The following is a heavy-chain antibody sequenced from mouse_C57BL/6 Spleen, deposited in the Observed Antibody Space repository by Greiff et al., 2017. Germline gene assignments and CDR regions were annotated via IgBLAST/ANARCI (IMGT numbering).Heavy chain of an antibody. J-gene: IGHJ4*01. Sequence: QVQLQQPGAELVKPGASVKLSCKASGYTFTSYWMHWVKQRPGQGLEWIGMIHPNSGSTNYNEKFKSKATLTVDKSSSTAYMQLSSLTSEDSAVYYCARYTVAYYYAMDYWGQGTSVTVSS. D-gene: IGHD1-1*01. CDR2: IHPNSGST. CDR1: GYTFTSYW. V-gene: IGHV1-64*01. CDR3: ARYTVAYYYAMDY.